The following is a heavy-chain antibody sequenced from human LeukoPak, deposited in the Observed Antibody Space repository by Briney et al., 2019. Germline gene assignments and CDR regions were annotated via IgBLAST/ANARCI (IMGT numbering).Heavy chain of an antibody. V-gene: IGHV3-21*04. CDR1: GFTFSSYT. Sequence: NPGGSLRLSCAASGFTFSSYTMSWVRQAPGKGLEWVSSITSSGSSIYYADSMRGRFAISRDNAKNSLYLQMNSLRAEDTAVYYCAKDQRYYGSGSFLWGQGTLVTVSS. J-gene: IGHJ4*02. CDR2: ITSSGSSI. D-gene: IGHD3-10*01. CDR3: AKDQRYYGSGSFL.